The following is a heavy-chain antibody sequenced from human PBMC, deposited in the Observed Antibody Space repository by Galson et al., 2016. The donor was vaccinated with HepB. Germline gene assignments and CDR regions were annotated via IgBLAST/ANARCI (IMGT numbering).Heavy chain of an antibody. CDR1: GFTFSSYD. Sequence: SLRLSCADSGFTFSSYDMSWVRQPPGKGLEWVSAISGSGDSTYYADSVKGRFTISRDNSKNTLYLQMNSLRAEDTAVYYCAKSVTQVPGGYFTLWGRGTLVTVSS. CDR3: AKSVTQVPGGYFTL. J-gene: IGHJ2*01. V-gene: IGHV3-23*01. CDR2: ISGSGDST.